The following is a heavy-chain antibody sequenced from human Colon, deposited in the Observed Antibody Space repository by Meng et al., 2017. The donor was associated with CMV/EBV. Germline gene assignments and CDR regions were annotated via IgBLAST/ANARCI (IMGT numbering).Heavy chain of an antibody. V-gene: IGHV3-11*01. J-gene: IGHJ4*02. CDR3: VRVLLDSQGFPFDY. CDR2: ISNSGSTI. CDR1: GFTFTNYY. Sequence: GESLKISCAASGFTFTNYYMNWIRQAPGKGLEWVSLISNSGSTISYAASVKGRFTISRDNAKNSLYLQMNSLRAEDTAVYYCVRVLLDSQGFPFDYWGQGTLVTVSS. D-gene: IGHD5-18*01.